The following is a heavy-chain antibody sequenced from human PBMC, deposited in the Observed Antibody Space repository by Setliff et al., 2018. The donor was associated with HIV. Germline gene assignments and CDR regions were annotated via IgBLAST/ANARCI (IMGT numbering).Heavy chain of an antibody. D-gene: IGHD1-26*01. J-gene: IGHJ3*02. V-gene: IGHV1-58*01. Sequence: EASVKVSCKASGFTFTTSAVQWVRQSRGEPLEWIGWIAVGSGAANYAQKFQERVAISTDMSTNTVYMELSNLRSEDTALYYCAAGGGSRVSPNAFDIWGRGTVVTVSS. CDR1: GFTFTTSA. CDR2: IAVGSGAA. CDR3: AAGGGSRVSPNAFDI.